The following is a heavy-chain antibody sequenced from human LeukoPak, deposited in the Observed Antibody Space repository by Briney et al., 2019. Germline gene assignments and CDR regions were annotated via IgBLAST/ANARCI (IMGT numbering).Heavy chain of an antibody. CDR1: GFTVSSNY. D-gene: IGHD6-19*01. CDR2: ISGSGGST. CDR3: AKDRQWLGDAFDI. J-gene: IGHJ3*02. V-gene: IGHV3-23*01. Sequence: GGSLRLSCAASGFTVSSNYMSWVRQAPGKGLEWVSAISGSGGSTYYADSVKGRFTISRDNSKNTLYLQMNSLRAEDTAVYYCAKDRQWLGDAFDIWGQGTMITVSS.